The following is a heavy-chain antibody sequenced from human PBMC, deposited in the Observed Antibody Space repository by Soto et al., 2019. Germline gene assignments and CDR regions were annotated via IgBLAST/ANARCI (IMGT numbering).Heavy chain of an antibody. D-gene: IGHD3-22*01. Sequence: GGSLRLSCAASGFTFSSYDFHWVRQATGKGLEWVSGIGTAGDAYYAGSVKGRFTISRENAENSLYLQMNSLRAGDTAVYYCARSPPGGYHYYYGMDVWGQGTTVTVSS. CDR3: ARSPPGGYHYYYGMDV. J-gene: IGHJ6*02. CDR1: GFTFSSYD. V-gene: IGHV3-13*01. CDR2: IGTAGDA.